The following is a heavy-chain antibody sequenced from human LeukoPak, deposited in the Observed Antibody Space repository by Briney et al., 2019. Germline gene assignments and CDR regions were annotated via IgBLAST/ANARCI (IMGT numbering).Heavy chain of an antibody. V-gene: IGHV3-23*01. Sequence: GGSLRLSCEASGFTFSSYAMSWVRQAPGKGLEWVSGIIDSGDITYYAKSVKGRFTSSRDNSKNALYLQMNSLRAEDTAVYYCAKLGGQEVYNYYVGVWGKGTTVAVSS. J-gene: IGHJ6*03. CDR3: AKLGGQEVYNYYVGV. CDR1: GFTFSSYA. CDR2: IIDSGDIT. D-gene: IGHD3-16*01.